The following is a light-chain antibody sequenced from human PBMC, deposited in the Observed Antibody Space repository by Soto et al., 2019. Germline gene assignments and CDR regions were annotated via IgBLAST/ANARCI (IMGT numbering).Light chain of an antibody. J-gene: IGKJ5*01. CDR1: QDIRNY. CDR2: DAS. V-gene: IGKV1-33*01. CDR3: QQYDNLPIT. Sequence: DIQMTQSPSSLSASVGDRVTITCQASQDIRNYLNWYQQKPGKAPKLLIYDASNLETGVPSRFSGSGSGTDFTFTISSLQAEDIATYYCQQYDNLPITFGQGTRLEIK.